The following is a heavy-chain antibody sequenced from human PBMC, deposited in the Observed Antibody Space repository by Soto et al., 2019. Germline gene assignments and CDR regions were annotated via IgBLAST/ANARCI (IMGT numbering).Heavy chain of an antibody. CDR2: INSDGSSS. V-gene: IGHV3-74*01. CDR3: VRENRYDNSGYYYQGVDY. J-gene: IGHJ4*02. D-gene: IGHD3-22*01. CDR1: GFTFSNYW. Sequence: VQLVESGGGLVQPGGSLRLSCAASGFTFSNYWMHWVRQGPGKGLVWVSRINSDGSSSTYADSVKGRFTISRDNAKNSLYLHMNSLRAEDTAVYDCVRENRYDNSGYYYQGVDYWGQGTLVTVSS.